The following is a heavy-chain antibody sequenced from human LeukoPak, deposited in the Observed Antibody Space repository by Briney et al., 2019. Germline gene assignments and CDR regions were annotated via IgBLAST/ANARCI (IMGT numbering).Heavy chain of an antibody. CDR2: ISGSGGST. Sequence: GGSLRLSCAASGFTFSSYAMSWVRQAPGKGLEWVSAISGSGGSTYYADSVKGRFTISRDNSKNTLYLQINSLRAEDTAVYYCARSEVDIVATVCFDYWGQGTLATVSS. D-gene: IGHD5-12*01. CDR1: GFTFSSYA. J-gene: IGHJ4*02. CDR3: ARSEVDIVATVCFDY. V-gene: IGHV3-23*01.